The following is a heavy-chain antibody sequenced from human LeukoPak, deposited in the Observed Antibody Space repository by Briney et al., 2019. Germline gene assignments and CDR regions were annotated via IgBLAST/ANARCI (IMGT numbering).Heavy chain of an antibody. J-gene: IGHJ4*02. CDR1: GFTFNSYD. CDR3: AKDRWYSSSPSGY. D-gene: IGHD6-6*01. Sequence: PGGSLRLSCAASGFTFNSYDMHWVRQAPGKGLEWLAFIRYDGSNKNYADSVKGRFTISRDNSKNTLYLQMNSLRAEDTAVYYCAKDRWYSSSPSGYWGQGTLVTVSS. V-gene: IGHV3-30*02. CDR2: IRYDGSNK.